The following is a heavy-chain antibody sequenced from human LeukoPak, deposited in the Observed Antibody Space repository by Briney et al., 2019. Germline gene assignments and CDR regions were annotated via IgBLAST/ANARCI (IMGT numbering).Heavy chain of an antibody. J-gene: IGHJ4*02. CDR1: GFIFTSHG. Sequence: GGSLRLSCAASGFIFTSHGMHWVRQAPGKGLEWVAVIWFDGSNQFYADSVKGRFTISRDNSKNTLYLQMNSLRAEDTAVYYCARGPYSSSWYYFEYWGQGTLVTVSS. CDR3: ARGPYSSSWYYFEY. D-gene: IGHD6-13*01. CDR2: IWFDGSNQ. V-gene: IGHV3-33*01.